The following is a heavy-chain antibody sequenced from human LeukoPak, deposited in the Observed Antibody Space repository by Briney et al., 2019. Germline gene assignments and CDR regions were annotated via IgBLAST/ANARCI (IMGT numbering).Heavy chain of an antibody. J-gene: IGHJ4*02. V-gene: IGHV1-24*01. CDR1: GYTLTELS. CDR3: ATDFKGGSGSYYELDY. D-gene: IGHD3-10*01. Sequence: GASVKVSCKVSGYTLTELSMHWVRQAPGKGLEWMGGFDPEDGETIYAQKFQGRVTMTEDTSTDTAYMELSSLRSEDTAVYYCATDFKGGSGSYYELDYWGQGTLVTVSS. CDR2: FDPEDGET.